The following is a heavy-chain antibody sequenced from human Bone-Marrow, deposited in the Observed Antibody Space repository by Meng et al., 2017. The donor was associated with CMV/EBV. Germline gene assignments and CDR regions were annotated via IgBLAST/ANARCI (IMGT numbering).Heavy chain of an antibody. CDR2: ISSSSSTI. CDR3: ARVRGGYSYFTADI. CDR1: GFTFSSYS. Sequence: GGSLRLSCAASGFTFSSYSMNWVRQAPGKGLEWVSYISSSSSTIYYADSVKGRFTISRDNAKNSLYLQMNSLRAEDTAVYYCARVRGGYSYFTADIWGQGRMVTVSS. J-gene: IGHJ3*02. V-gene: IGHV3-48*04. D-gene: IGHD5-18*01.